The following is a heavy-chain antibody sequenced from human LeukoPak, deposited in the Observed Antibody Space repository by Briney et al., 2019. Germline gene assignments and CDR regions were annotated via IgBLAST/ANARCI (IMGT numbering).Heavy chain of an antibody. J-gene: IGHJ5*02. V-gene: IGHV5-51*01. Sequence: GESLKISCKGSGYSFTSYWIGWVRQMPGKGLEWMGIIYPGDSDTRYSPSFQGQVTISADKSIGTAYLQWSSLKASDTAMYYCARGTDGRYCSSTSCFNWFDPWGQGTLVTVSS. D-gene: IGHD2-2*01. CDR1: GYSFTSYW. CDR2: IYPGDSDT. CDR3: ARGTDGRYCSSTSCFNWFDP.